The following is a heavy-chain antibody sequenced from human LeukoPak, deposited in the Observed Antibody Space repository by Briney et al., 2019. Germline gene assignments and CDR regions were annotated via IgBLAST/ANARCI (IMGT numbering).Heavy chain of an antibody. CDR1: GYSFTSYW. V-gene: IGHV5-51*01. D-gene: IGHD3-10*01. CDR2: IYPGDSDT. CDR3: ARDHAPYGSGSNNFDY. J-gene: IGHJ4*02. Sequence: GECLKISCKGSGYSFTSYWIGWVRQMPGKGLEWMGIIYPGDSDTRYSPSFQGQVTISADKSISTAYLQWSSLKASDTAMYYCARDHAPYGSGSNNFDYWGQGTLVTVSS.